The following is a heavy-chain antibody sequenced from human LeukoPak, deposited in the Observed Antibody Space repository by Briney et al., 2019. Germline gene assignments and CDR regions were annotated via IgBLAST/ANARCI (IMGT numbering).Heavy chain of an antibody. V-gene: IGHV3-23*01. CDR2: ISGRGPNT. CDR3: AKEGAISGFDY. D-gene: IGHD1-26*01. J-gene: IGHJ4*02. Sequence: GGSLRLSCAASGFTFSAYGMSWVRQAPGKGLEWVSSISGRGPNTYYTASVKGRFTISRDTLKSTLYLQVDSLRVEDTAVYYCAKEGAISGFDYWGQGTLVAVSS. CDR1: GFTFSAYG.